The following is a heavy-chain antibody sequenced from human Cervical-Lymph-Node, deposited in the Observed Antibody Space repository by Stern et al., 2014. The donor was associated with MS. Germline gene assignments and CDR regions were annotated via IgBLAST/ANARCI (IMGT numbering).Heavy chain of an antibody. D-gene: IGHD3-16*01. CDR1: GYTFSSFA. CDR2: ITVYNGNT. Sequence: DQLVESGAEVKKPGASVNVSCKASGYTFSSFAITWVRQAPGQGLEWMGTITVYNGNTNYAQRVQDRVTMTTDTSKNTAYMDRRNLGSDDPAVYYCGRGLGDPRPWGQGTLVTVSS. J-gene: IGHJ5*02. CDR3: GRGLGDPRP. V-gene: IGHV1-18*01.